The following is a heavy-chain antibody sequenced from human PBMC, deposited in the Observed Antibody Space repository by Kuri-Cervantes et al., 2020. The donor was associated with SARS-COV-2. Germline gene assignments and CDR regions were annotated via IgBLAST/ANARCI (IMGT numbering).Heavy chain of an antibody. CDR3: ARGPEAGYYYFDY. CDR2: ISSSSSTI. CDR1: GFAFSSYS. Sequence: GGSLRLSCAASGFAFSSYSMNWVRQAPGKGLEWVSYISSSSSTIYYADSVKGRFTISRDNAKNSLYLQMNSLRDEDTAVYYCARGPEAGYYYFDYWGQGTLVTVSS. D-gene: IGHD3-9*01. J-gene: IGHJ4*02. V-gene: IGHV3-48*02.